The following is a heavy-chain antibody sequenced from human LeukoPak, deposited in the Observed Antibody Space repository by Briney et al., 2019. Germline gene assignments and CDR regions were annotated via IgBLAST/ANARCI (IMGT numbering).Heavy chain of an antibody. CDR2: ISGDGSVT. Sequence: GGSLRLSCTGSGFTLRNYWMHWVRQVSGKRLVWVSRISGDGSVTNCADSVQGRFTISRDNAENILYLQINNLRSEDTAVYYCARYSSSSGGASYYLDYWGHGTLVTVSS. J-gene: IGHJ4*01. V-gene: IGHV3-74*01. CDR1: GFTLRNYW. CDR3: ARYSSSSGGASYYLDY. D-gene: IGHD6-6*01.